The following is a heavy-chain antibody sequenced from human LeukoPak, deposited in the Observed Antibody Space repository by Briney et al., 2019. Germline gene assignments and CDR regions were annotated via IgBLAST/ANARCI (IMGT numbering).Heavy chain of an antibody. J-gene: IGHJ3*01. D-gene: IGHD4-17*01. CDR2: IRGSGDGA. V-gene: IGHV3-23*01. CDR3: GRDPNGNYVGAFDF. Sequence: GGSLRLSCAASGFDFSSYAMTWVRQAPGKGLGWVSSIRGSGDGASYTDSVKGRFTVSRDNSKNTLYLQLTSLRAEDTAIYYCGRDPNGNYVGAFDFWGQGTLVTVSS. CDR1: GFDFSSYA.